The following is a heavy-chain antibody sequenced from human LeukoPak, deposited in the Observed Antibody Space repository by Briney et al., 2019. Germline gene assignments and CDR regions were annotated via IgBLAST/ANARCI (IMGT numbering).Heavy chain of an antibody. CDR2: ISPSGGST. Sequence: ASVKVSCQAFGYTFTSNYMHWVRQGPGQGPEWMGVISPSGGSTTYAQKFQGRVTLTRDMSTSTDYLELSSLRSEDTAVYYCARDNSVRDEAWWFNPWGQGTPVTVSS. V-gene: IGHV1-46*01. CDR1: GYTFTSNY. D-gene: IGHD5-24*01. CDR3: ARDNSVRDEAWWFNP. J-gene: IGHJ5*02.